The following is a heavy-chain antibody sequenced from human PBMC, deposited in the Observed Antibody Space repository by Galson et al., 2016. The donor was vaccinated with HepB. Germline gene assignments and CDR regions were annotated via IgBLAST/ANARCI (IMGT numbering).Heavy chain of an antibody. V-gene: IGHV5-10-1*01. J-gene: IGHJ6*02. D-gene: IGHD1-1*01. CDR3: ARETAVDFYYGMDV. CDR1: GYNFADYW. Sequence: QSGAEVKKPGESLKISCKGSGYNFADYWISWVRQMPGKGLEWMGRIDPSDSYTNYSPSFQGHVTISADKSISTAYVQWSSLKASDTAMYYCARETAVDFYYGMDVWGQGTTVTVSS. CDR2: IDPSDSYT.